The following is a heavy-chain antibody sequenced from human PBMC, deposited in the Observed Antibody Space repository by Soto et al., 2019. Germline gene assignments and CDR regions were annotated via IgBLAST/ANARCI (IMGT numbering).Heavy chain of an antibody. CDR1: GFTFSSYG. Sequence: QVQLVESGGGVGQPGRSLRLSCAASGFTFSSYGIHWVRQAPGKGLEWVALISYDGTDKYYADSVKGRFTISRDNSKNTLYLQMSSLGPEDTAVYYCVKERYAQLWLEDYGMDVWGQGTTVTV. D-gene: IGHD5-18*01. V-gene: IGHV3-30*18. J-gene: IGHJ6*02. CDR2: ISYDGTDK. CDR3: VKERYAQLWLEDYGMDV.